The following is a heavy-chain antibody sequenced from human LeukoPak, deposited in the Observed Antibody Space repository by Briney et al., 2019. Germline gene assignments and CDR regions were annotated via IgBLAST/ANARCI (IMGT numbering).Heavy chain of an antibody. Sequence: GGSLRLSCAASGYTFSSYSMNWVRQAPGKGLEWVSSISSSSSYIYYADSVKGRFTISRDNAKNSLYLQMNSLRAEDTAVYYCARGYSSGWYPDYWGQETLVTVSS. CDR2: ISSSSSYI. CDR3: ARGYSSGWYPDY. D-gene: IGHD6-19*01. CDR1: GYTFSSYS. J-gene: IGHJ4*02. V-gene: IGHV3-21*01.